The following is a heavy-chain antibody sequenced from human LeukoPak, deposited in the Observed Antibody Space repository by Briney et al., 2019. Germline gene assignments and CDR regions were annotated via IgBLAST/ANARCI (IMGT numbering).Heavy chain of an antibody. V-gene: IGHV3-21*01. Sequence: GGSLRLSCAASGFTFSSYSMNWVRQAPGKGLEWVSSISSSSSYIYYADSVKGRFTISRDNAKNSLYLQMNSLRAEDTAVYYCARDRVRGVIIPYFDYWGQGTLVTVSS. J-gene: IGHJ4*02. D-gene: IGHD3-10*01. CDR3: ARDRVRGVIIPYFDY. CDR1: GFTFSSYS. CDR2: ISSSSSYI.